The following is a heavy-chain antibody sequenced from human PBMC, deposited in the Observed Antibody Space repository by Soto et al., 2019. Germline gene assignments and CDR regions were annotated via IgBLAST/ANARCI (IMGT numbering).Heavy chain of an antibody. CDR1: GATIAGSSC. Sequence: ASETLPLTCSVSGATIAGSSCWRGIRQPAGKGLEWIGRFSLSGKTNYSHSLRSRVTMSADVSKNQYSLRLTSETAADTALYYCARGMTPPGAPAWYYFDSWGQGTLVTVSS. V-gene: IGHV4-4*07. CDR3: ARGMTPPGAPAWYYFDS. CDR2: FSLSGKT. D-gene: IGHD2-8*02. J-gene: IGHJ4*02.